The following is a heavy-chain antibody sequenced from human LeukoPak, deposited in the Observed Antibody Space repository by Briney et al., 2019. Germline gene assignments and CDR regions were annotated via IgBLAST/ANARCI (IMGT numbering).Heavy chain of an antibody. D-gene: IGHD2-15*01. CDR2: ISSTSGDV. CDR1: GFTFSSYW. V-gene: IGHV3-48*01. J-gene: IGHJ4*02. Sequence: GGSLRLSCAASGFTFSSYWMHWVRQAPGKALEWVSHISSTSGDVYYADSVKGRFTISRDNAKNSLYLQMNSLRVEDTAIYYCPQKGGTDHWGQGTLVTVSS. CDR3: PQKGGTDH.